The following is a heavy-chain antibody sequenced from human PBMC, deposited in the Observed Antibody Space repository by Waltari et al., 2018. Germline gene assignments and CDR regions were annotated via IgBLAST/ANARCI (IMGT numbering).Heavy chain of an antibody. CDR3: TRCLVGAPG. Sequence: VQLVESGVDVLQPGGSLILTCETSGFTFFNYEMNWVRQDPGSGRDVFAYIINSGTRTVFSDSVRGRFTISRDDAKNSVFLQMNDLKVDDSGLYYCTRCLVGAPGWGQGTLVTVSS. CDR2: IINSGTRT. V-gene: IGHV3-48*03. J-gene: IGHJ4*02. D-gene: IGHD1-26*01. CDR1: GFTFFNYE.